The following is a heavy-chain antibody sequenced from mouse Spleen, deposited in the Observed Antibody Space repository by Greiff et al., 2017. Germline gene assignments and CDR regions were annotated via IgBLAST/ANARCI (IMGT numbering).Heavy chain of an antibody. J-gene: IGHJ3*01. Sequence: QVQLQQSGAELVRPGTSVKVSCKASGYAFTNYLIEWVKQRPGQGLEWIGVINPGSGGTNYNEKFKGKATLTADKSSSTAYMQLSSLTSDDSAVYFCARSPLLLRLREAWFAYWGQGTLVTVSA. CDR3: ARSPLLLRLREAWFAY. D-gene: IGHD1-2*01. V-gene: IGHV1-54*03. CDR1: GYAFTNYL. CDR2: INPGSGGT.